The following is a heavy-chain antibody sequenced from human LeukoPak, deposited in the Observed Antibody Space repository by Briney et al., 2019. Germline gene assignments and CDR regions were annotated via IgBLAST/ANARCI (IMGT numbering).Heavy chain of an antibody. V-gene: IGHV3-30*18. CDR3: AEDEQVLRYFDWLLVKY. CDR1: GFTFSSYG. CDR2: ISYDGSNK. D-gene: IGHD3-9*01. J-gene: IGHJ4*02. Sequence: GGSLRLSCAASGFTFSSYGMHWVRQAPGKGLEWVAVISYDGSNKYYADSVKGRFTISRDNSKNTLYLQMNSLRAEDTAVYYCAEDEQVLRYFDWLLVKYWGQGTLVTVSS.